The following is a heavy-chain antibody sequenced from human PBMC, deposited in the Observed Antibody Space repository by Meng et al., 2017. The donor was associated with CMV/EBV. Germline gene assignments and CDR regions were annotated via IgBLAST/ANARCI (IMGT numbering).Heavy chain of an antibody. V-gene: IGHV3-74*01. J-gene: IGHJ6*02. Sequence: GESLKISCAASGFTFSSYWMHWVRQAPGKGLVWVSRINSDGSSTSYADSVKGRFTISRDNAKNTLYLQMNSLRAEDTAVYYCARDGGQFGELSYGMDVRGQGTTVTVSS. CDR1: GFTFSSYW. CDR3: ARDGGQFGELSYGMDV. D-gene: IGHD3-10*01. CDR2: INSDGSST.